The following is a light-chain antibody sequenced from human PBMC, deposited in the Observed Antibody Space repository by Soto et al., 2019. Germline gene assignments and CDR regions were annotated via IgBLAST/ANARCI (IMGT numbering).Light chain of an antibody. V-gene: IGLV2-14*01. J-gene: IGLJ1*01. CDR1: RSDIGRYNY. Sequence: QSVLAQPASVSGSPGQSITISCTGTRSDIGRYNYVSWYQQHPGEAPKLLIYEVTYRPSGVSARFSGSKSGNTASLTISGLQAEDEAEYYCSSYTNINTRACVFGTGTKLTVL. CDR2: EVT. CDR3: SSYTNINTRACV.